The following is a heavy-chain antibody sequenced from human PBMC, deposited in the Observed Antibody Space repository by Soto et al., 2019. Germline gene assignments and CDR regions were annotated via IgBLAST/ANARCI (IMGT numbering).Heavy chain of an antibody. CDR2: IYYSGST. J-gene: IGHJ4*02. CDR3: ARVPYDFWSGSTNLDY. CDR1: GDSISSSSYY. V-gene: IGHV4-39*07. Sequence: SETLSLTCSVSGDSISSSSYYWGWIRQPPGKGLEWIGTIYYSGSTYYNPSLKSRVTISVDTSKNQFSLKLSSVTAADTAVYYCARVPYDFWSGSTNLDYWGQGTLVTVSS. D-gene: IGHD3-3*01.